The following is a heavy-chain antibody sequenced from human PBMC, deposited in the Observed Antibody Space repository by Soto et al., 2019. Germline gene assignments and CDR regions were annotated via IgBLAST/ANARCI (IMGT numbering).Heavy chain of an antibody. J-gene: IGHJ6*02. V-gene: IGHV1-69*13. CDR3: ARDAPVALGVPNSMDV. D-gene: IGHD3-3*02. CDR1: GGTFSSYA. Sequence: SVKVSCKASGGTFSSYAISWVRQAPGQGLEWMGGIIPIFGTANYAQKFQGRVTITADESTSTAYMELSSLRSEDTAVYYCARDAPVALGVPNSMDVWGQGTTVTVSS. CDR2: IIPIFGTA.